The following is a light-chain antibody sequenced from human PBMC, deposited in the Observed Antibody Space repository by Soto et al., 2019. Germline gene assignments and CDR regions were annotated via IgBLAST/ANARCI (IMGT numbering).Light chain of an antibody. J-gene: IGKJ5*01. CDR1: QDISNY. Sequence: DIQMTQSPSSLSASVGDRVTITCQASQDISNYLNWYQQKPGKAPKLLIYDASNLETGVPSRFSGSGSGTEFTLTISSLQPEDFASYYCQQLNSYLFTFGQGTRLEIK. V-gene: IGKV1-33*01. CDR2: DAS. CDR3: QQLNSYLFT.